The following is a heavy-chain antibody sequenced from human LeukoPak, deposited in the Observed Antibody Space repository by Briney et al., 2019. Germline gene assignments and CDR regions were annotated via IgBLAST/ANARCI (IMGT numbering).Heavy chain of an antibody. J-gene: IGHJ4*02. Sequence: SETLSLTCTVSGGSISTYYWNWIRQPPGKGLDWIGYTFYSGSTNYNPSLKRRVTLSVDTSKNQFSLKLNSVTAADTAVYYCARASSAWYGLFDYWGQGTLVTVSS. CDR1: GGSISTYY. V-gene: IGHV4-59*01. D-gene: IGHD6-19*01. CDR2: TFYSGST. CDR3: ARASSAWYGLFDY.